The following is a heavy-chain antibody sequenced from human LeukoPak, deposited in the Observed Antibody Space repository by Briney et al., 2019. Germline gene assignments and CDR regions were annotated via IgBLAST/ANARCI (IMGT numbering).Heavy chain of an antibody. V-gene: IGHV1-69*05. D-gene: IGHD1-26*01. CDR3: ARDPGGSYYHDAFDI. CDR1: RGTFSRYA. J-gene: IGHJ3*02. CDR2: IFPIFGTA. Sequence: SVKVSCKASRGTFSRYAIRWVRQAPRQGLEWMGGIFPIFGTANYTQKFQGRVTITTDESTSTAYMELSSLRSEDTAVYCCARDPGGSYYHDAFDIWGQVTMVTVSS.